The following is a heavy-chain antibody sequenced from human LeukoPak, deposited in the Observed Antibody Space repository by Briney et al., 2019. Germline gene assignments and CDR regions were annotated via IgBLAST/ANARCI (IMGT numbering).Heavy chain of an antibody. D-gene: IGHD5-18*01. V-gene: IGHV4-39*01. Sequence: SETLSLTCTVYGGSISSSSYYWGWIRQPPGKGLEWIGSIYYSGSTYYNPSLKSRVTISVDTSKNQFSLKLSSVTAADTAVYYCASGEGEDSYGPRGYNWFDPWGQGTLVTVSS. CDR1: GGSISSSSYY. CDR2: IYYSGST. J-gene: IGHJ5*02. CDR3: ASGEGEDSYGPRGYNWFDP.